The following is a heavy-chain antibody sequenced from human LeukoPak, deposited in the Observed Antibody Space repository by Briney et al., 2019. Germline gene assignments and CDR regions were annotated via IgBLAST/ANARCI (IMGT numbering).Heavy chain of an antibody. D-gene: IGHD1-1*01. J-gene: IGHJ4*02. CDR2: ISYDGSNK. CDR1: GFTFSSYG. Sequence: GGSLRLSCAASGFTFSSYGMHWVRQAPGKGLEWVAVISYDGSNKYYADSVKGRFTISRDNSKNTLYLQMNSLRAEDTAVYYCAKDVAGTTEGVDYWGQGTLVTVSS. V-gene: IGHV3-30*18. CDR3: AKDVAGTTEGVDY.